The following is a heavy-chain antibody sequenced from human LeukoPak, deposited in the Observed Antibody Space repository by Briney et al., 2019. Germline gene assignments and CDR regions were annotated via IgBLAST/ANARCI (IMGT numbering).Heavy chain of an antibody. D-gene: IGHD6-13*01. CDR2: INSDGSST. Sequence: PGGSLRLSCAASGFTFSSYWMHWVRQAPGKGLVWVSRINSDGSSTSYADSVKGRFTISRDNSKNTLYLQMNSLRAEDTAVYYCAKISSSWYYFDYWGQGTLVAVSS. CDR3: AKISSSWYYFDY. V-gene: IGHV3-74*01. J-gene: IGHJ4*02. CDR1: GFTFSSYW.